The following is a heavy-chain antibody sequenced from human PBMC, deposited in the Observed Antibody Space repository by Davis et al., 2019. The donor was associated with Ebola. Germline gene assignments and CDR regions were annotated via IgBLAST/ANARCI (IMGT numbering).Heavy chain of an antibody. CDR3: ARSTIFGVVRAFDI. Sequence: GESLKISCAASGFTFSSYGMHWVRQAPGKGLEWVAVIWYDGSNKYYADSVKGRFTISRDNSKNTLYLQMNSLRAEDTAVYYCARSTIFGVVRAFDIWGQGTMVTVSS. V-gene: IGHV3-33*01. J-gene: IGHJ3*02. D-gene: IGHD3-3*01. CDR2: IWYDGSNK. CDR1: GFTFSSYG.